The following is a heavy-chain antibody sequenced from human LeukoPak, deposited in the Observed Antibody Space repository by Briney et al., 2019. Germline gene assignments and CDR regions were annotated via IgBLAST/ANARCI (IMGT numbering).Heavy chain of an antibody. Sequence: GGSLRLSCEGSGFPFGSYVMSWVRQAPGKGLEWIAYINHNAEMIFYPDFVKGRFTISRDSPKKSLYLQMNALRYEDTAIYYCARDHDWAFDLWGQGTLVTVSS. CDR2: INHNAEMI. V-gene: IGHV3-48*02. CDR3: ARDHDWAFDL. D-gene: IGHD3-9*01. CDR1: GFPFGSYV. J-gene: IGHJ4*02.